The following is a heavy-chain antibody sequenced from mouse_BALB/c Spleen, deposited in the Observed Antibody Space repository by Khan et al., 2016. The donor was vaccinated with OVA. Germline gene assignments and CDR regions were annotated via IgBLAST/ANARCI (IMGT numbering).Heavy chain of an antibody. CDR1: GFSLTNYS. CDR2: IWSAGST. J-gene: IGHJ3*01. V-gene: IGHV2-2*02. CDR3: ARSGYDYGRGALFAY. D-gene: IGHD2-4*01. Sequence: QVQLKESGPGLVQPSQSLSITCTVSGFSLTNYSVHWVRQSPGKGLEWLGVIWSAGSTDYNAAFISRLTIRKANSRRHVFFKMNSLQPNDTAIYYVARSGYDYGRGALFAYWGQGTLVTVSA.